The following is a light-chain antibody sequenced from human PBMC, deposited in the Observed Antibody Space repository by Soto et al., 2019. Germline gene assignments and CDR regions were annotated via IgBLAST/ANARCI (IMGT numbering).Light chain of an antibody. Sequence: EVVLTQSPASLSLSPGERATLSCRADQSVSDYLAWYQQKPGQPPRLLRFDASSRATGVPHRFSAGGSGTDFTLIISSLQPEDFAVYYCQQRVNWPPTFGGGTKVDI. J-gene: IGKJ4*01. CDR2: DAS. CDR1: QSVSDY. CDR3: QQRVNWPPT. V-gene: IGKV3-11*01.